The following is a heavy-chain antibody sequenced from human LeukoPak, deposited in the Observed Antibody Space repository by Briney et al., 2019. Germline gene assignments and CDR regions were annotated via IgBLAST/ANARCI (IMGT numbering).Heavy chain of an antibody. CDR2: IIPIFGTA. CDR3: ARDLVNDILTGHSVGWFDP. Sequence: ASVKVSCKASGGTFSSYAISWVRQAPGQGLEWMGGIIPIFGTANYAQKFQGRVTITADKSTSTAYMELSSLRSEDTAVYYCARDLVNDILTGHSVGWFDPWGQGTLVTVSS. CDR1: GGTFSSYA. V-gene: IGHV1-69*06. D-gene: IGHD3-9*01. J-gene: IGHJ5*02.